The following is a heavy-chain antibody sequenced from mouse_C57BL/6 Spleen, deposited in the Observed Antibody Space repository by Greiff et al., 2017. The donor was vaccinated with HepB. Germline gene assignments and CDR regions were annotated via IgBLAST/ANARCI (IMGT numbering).Heavy chain of an antibody. V-gene: IGHV1-82*01. CDR2: IYPGDGDT. J-gene: IGHJ4*01. Sequence: VQLQQSGPELVKPGASVKISCKASGYAFSSSWMNWVKQRPGKGLEWIGRIYPGDGDTNYNGKFKGKATLTADKSSSTAYMQLSSLTSEDSAVYFCARDDYVYAMDYWGQGTSVTVSS. CDR3: ARDDYVYAMDY. CDR1: GYAFSSSW. D-gene: IGHD2-4*01.